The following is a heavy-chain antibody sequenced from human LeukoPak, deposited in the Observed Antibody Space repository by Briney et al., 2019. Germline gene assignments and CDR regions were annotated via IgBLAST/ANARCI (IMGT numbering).Heavy chain of an antibody. Sequence: PGGSLGLSCAASGFTFSDYYMSWIRQAPGKGREWVSYISSSGSTIYYADSVKGRFTISRDNAKNSLYLQMNSLRAEDTAVYYCARDGDYKTEQLGTFDYWGQGTLVTVSS. CDR1: GFTFSDYY. J-gene: IGHJ4*02. CDR2: ISSSGSTI. D-gene: IGHD6-13*01. CDR3: ARDGDYKTEQLGTFDY. V-gene: IGHV3-11*04.